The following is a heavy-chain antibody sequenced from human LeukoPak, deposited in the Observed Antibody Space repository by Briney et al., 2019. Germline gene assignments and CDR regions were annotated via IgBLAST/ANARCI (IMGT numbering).Heavy chain of an antibody. D-gene: IGHD3-22*01. CDR3: AIMHGYYDGSGYWVQ. CDR2: ISGSGGST. J-gene: IGHJ4*02. Sequence: GGSLRLSCADSGFTFSSYAMSWVRQAPGEGLEWVSAISGSGGSTYYADSVKGRFTISRDNPRNTLYMQMNSLRDEDTAVYYCAIMHGYYDGSGYWVQWGQGTLVTVSS. CDR1: GFTFSSYA. V-gene: IGHV3-23*01.